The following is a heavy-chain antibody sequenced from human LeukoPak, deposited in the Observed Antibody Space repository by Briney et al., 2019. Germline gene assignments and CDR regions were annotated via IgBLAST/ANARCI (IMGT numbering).Heavy chain of an antibody. D-gene: IGHD2-2*02. V-gene: IGHV3-21*01. Sequence: GGSLRLSCAASGFTFSSYSMNWVRQAPGKGLEWVSSISSSSSYIYYADSVKGRFTISRDNAKNSLYLQMNSLRAEDTAVYYCARDQIVVVPAAIRTYYYYMDVWGKGTTVTVSS. CDR2: ISSSSSYI. CDR1: GFTFSSYS. CDR3: ARDQIVVVPAAIRTYYYYMDV. J-gene: IGHJ6*03.